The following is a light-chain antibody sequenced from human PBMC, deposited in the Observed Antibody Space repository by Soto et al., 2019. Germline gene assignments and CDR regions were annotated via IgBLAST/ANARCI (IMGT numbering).Light chain of an antibody. J-gene: IGKJ2*01. CDR2: GAS. Sequence: EIVLTQSPGTLSLSPGERATLACRASQSLSSTYLAWYQQKPGQAPRLPIYGASSRASGIPDRFSGSGSGTDFTLTISRLEPEDFAVYYCQQYGSSLYTFGQGTKLEIK. CDR1: QSLSSTY. V-gene: IGKV3-20*01. CDR3: QQYGSSLYT.